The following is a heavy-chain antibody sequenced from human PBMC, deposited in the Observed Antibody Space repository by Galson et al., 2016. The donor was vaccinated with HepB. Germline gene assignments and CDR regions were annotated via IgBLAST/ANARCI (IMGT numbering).Heavy chain of an antibody. Sequence: SLRLSCAASGFTFSRYDIHWVRQVTGKGLQWVSAIGGAGDTYYSGSVKGRFTISRENAKNSLYLQMNSLTAGDTAVYYCARGSTGRGVDAFDIWGQGTMVIVCS. CDR1: GFTFSRYD. V-gene: IGHV3-13*04. CDR3: ARGSTGRGVDAFDI. D-gene: IGHD3-16*01. J-gene: IGHJ3*02. CDR2: IGGAGDT.